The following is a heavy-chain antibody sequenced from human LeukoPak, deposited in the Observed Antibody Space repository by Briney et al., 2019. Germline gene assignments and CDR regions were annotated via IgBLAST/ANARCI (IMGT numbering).Heavy chain of an antibody. J-gene: IGHJ4*02. D-gene: IGHD3-3*01. V-gene: IGHV1-2*02. CDR2: INPNSGGT. Sequence: GASVKVSCKASGYTFTGYYMHWVRQAPGQGLEWMGWINPNSGGTDYAQKFQGRVTMTRDTSISTAYLELSRLTSDDTAVYYCARDLTIVGGVSDLLIRGHWGQGTLVTVSS. CDR3: ARDLTIVGGVSDLLIRGH. CDR1: GYTFTGYY.